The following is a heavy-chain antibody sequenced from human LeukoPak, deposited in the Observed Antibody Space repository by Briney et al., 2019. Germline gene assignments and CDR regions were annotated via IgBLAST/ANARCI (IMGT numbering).Heavy chain of an antibody. CDR2: IYYSGST. CDR3: ARAPDSSGYYWEKYAFDI. D-gene: IGHD3-22*01. Sequence: ASETLSLTCTVSGGSISSSSYYWGWIRQPPGKGLEWIGSIYYSGSTYYHPSLKSRVTISVDTSKNQFSLKLSSVTAADTAVYYCARAPDSSGYYWEKYAFDIWGQGTMVTVSS. J-gene: IGHJ3*02. V-gene: IGHV4-39*07. CDR1: GGSISSSSYY.